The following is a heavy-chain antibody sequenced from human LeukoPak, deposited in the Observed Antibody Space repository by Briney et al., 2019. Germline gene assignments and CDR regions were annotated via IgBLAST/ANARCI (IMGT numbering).Heavy chain of an antibody. CDR2: IYYSGST. CDR1: GGSISSDY. CDR3: SGGKGDY. J-gene: IGHJ4*02. Sequence: SETLSLTCTVSGGSISSDYWSWIRQPPGKGLEWIGYIYYSGSTNYNPSLKSRVTISVDTSKNQFSLKLSSVTAADTAVYYCSGGKGDYWGQGTLVTVSS. D-gene: IGHD2-15*01. V-gene: IGHV4-59*12.